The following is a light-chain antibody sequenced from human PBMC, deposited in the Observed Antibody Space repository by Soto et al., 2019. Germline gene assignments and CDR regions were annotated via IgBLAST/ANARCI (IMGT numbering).Light chain of an antibody. CDR1: QGISSY. J-gene: IGKJ3*01. Sequence: DIQLTQSPSFLSASVGDRVTITCRASQGISSYLAWYQQKPGKAPKLLIYDSSTLQSGVPSRFSGSGSVTELTLTISSLQPEDFATYYCQQLNSHLRGVPLGPVTKVYIX. CDR2: DSS. V-gene: IGKV1-9*01. CDR3: QQLNSHLRGVP.